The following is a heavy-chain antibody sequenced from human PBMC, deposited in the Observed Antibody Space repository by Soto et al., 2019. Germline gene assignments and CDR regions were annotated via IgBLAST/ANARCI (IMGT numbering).Heavy chain of an antibody. Sequence: QVQLAESGGGVVQPGRSLRLSCAVSGFTFSSFGMHWVRQAPGKGLEWVAVISYDGSNKYYADSVKGRFIISRDNSKNVLYVQMNSLRGEDKAVYFCANALGYCSGGGCYPPGDCSGLDVWGQGTTVTVSS. CDR2: ISYDGSNK. J-gene: IGHJ6*02. CDR1: GFTFSSFG. D-gene: IGHD2-15*01. CDR3: ANALGYCSGGGCYPPGDCSGLDV. V-gene: IGHV3-30*18.